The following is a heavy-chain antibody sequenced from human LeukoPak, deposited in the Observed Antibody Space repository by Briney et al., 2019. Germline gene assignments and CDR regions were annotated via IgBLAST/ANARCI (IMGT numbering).Heavy chain of an antibody. J-gene: IGHJ4*02. V-gene: IGHV5-51*01. D-gene: IGHD5-18*01. CDR2: IYPGDSDT. Sequence: GESLKISCKGSGYSFTSYWIGWVRQMPGKGLEWMGIIYPGDSDTRYSPSFQGQVTISADKSISTAYLQWSSLKASDTAMYYCARLPGRGYSYGGAFDYWGQGTLVTVSS. CDR1: GYSFTSYW. CDR3: ARLPGRGYSYGGAFDY.